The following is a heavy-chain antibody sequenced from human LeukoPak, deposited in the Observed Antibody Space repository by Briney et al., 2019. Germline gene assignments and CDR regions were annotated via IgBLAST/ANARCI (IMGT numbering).Heavy chain of an antibody. CDR1: GGSISSYY. CDR3: ARDVKVGSSNRFDY. V-gene: IGHV4-59*12. J-gene: IGHJ4*02. Sequence: SETLSLTCTVSGGSISSYYWSWIRQPPGKGLEWIGYIYCSGSTNYNPSLKSRVTISVDTSKNQFSLKLSSVTAADTAVYYCARDVKVGSSNRFDYWGQGTLVTVSS. CDR2: IYCSGST. D-gene: IGHD6-13*01.